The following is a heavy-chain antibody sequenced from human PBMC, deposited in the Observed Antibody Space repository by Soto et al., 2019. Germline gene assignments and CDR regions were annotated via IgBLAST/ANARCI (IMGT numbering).Heavy chain of an antibody. CDR1: GDSVSSNSAA. D-gene: IGHD5-12*01. J-gene: IGHJ6*03. CDR3: ARGSWDDVSGHFYMDV. V-gene: IGHV6-1*01. Sequence: SQTLSLTCAISGDSVSSNSAAWNWIRQTPSRGLEWLGRTYYKSKWYNNYAVSVKSRVTINPDTSKNQFSLQLNSVTPEDTAMYYCARGSWDDVSGHFYMDVWGKAPTVNVSS. CDR2: TYYKSKWYN.